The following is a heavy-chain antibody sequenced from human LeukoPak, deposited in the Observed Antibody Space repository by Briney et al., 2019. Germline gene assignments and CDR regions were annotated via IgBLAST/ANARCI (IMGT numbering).Heavy chain of an antibody. V-gene: IGHV3-33*06. Sequence: GGSLKSSCEAFGLTSGAYGRPWVGRAPGKGLRWVEVFGYDGSNKYYADSVKGRFTISRDNSKNTLYLQMNSLRAEDTAVYYCAKDPPTENDILTGTFDYWGQGTLVTVSS. CDR3: AKDPPTENDILTGTFDY. J-gene: IGHJ4*02. CDR2: FGYDGSNK. D-gene: IGHD3-9*01. CDR1: GLTSGAYG.